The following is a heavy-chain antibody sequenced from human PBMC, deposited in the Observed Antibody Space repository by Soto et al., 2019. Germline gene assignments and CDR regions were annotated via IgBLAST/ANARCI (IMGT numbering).Heavy chain of an antibody. J-gene: IGHJ3*02. V-gene: IGHV1-69*12. D-gene: IGHD2-2*01. Sequence: QVQLVQSGAEVKKPGSSVKVSCKASGGTFSSYAISWVRQAPGQGHEWMGGIIPIFGTANYAQKFQGRVTITADESTSTAYMELSSLRSEDTAVYYCARDIVLVPAAERGYDAFDIWGQGTMVTVSS. CDR3: ARDIVLVPAAERGYDAFDI. CDR2: IIPIFGTA. CDR1: GGTFSSYA.